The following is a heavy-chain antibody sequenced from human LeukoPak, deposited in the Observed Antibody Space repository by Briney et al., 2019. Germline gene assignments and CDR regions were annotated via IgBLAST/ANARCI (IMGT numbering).Heavy chain of an antibody. V-gene: IGHV3-23*01. CDR3: AKRAAAGPDDWFDP. CDR2: ISGSGGKT. CDR1: GFTFNNYA. J-gene: IGHJ5*02. Sequence: PGGSLRLSCAESGFTFNNYAMSWVRQAPGKGLEWVSGISGSGGKTYYADSVKGRFTISRDNSKNTFYLQMNTLRAEDTAVYYCAKRAAAGPDDWFDPWGQGTLVTVSS. D-gene: IGHD6-13*01.